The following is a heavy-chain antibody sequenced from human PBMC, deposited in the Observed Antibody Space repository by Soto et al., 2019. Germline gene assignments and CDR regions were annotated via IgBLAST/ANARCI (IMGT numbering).Heavy chain of an antibody. D-gene: IGHD1-26*01. Sequence: DVQLLESGGGLVQPGGSLRLSCAASGFNFRSYAMNWVRQAPGKGLEWVSAFSGTGGGTYYADSVKGRFTISRDNSKNTLYLQMNSLRAEDTAVYYCEKDRLWEPGLSDYGGQGTLVSVS. CDR2: FSGTGGGT. CDR1: GFNFRSYA. CDR3: EKDRLWEPGLSDY. J-gene: IGHJ4*02. V-gene: IGHV3-23*01.